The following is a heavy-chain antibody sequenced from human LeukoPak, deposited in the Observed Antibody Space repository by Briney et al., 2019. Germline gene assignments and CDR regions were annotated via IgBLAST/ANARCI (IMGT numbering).Heavy chain of an antibody. D-gene: IGHD6-13*01. CDR2: INAGNGNT. J-gene: IGHJ4*02. Sequence: ASVKVSCKASGYTFTSYAMHWVRQAPGQRLEWMGWINAGNGNTKYSQKFQGRVTITRDTSASTAYMELSSLRAEDTAVYYCAKDGGSSWYTGDYFDYWGQGTLVTVPS. V-gene: IGHV1-3*01. CDR1: GYTFTSYA. CDR3: AKDGGSSWYTGDYFDY.